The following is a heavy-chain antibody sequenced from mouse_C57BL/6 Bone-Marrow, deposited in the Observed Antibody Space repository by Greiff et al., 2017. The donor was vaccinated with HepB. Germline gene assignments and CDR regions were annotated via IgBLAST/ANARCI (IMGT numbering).Heavy chain of an antibody. D-gene: IGHD4-1*01. J-gene: IGHJ2*01. V-gene: IGHV1-81*01. CDR2: IYPRSGNT. Sequence: VKLVESGAELARPGASVKLSCKASGYTFTSYGISWVKQRTGQGLEWIGEIYPRSGNTYYNEKFKGKATLTADKSSSTAYMELRSLTSEDSAVYFCARYWGYFDYWGQGTTLTVSS. CDR3: ARYWGYFDY. CDR1: GYTFTSYG.